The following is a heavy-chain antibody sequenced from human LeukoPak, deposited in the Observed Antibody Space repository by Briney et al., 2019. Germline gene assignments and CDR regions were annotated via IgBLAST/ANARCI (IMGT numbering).Heavy chain of an antibody. CDR2: IYYRGNT. CDR1: GVTISSISYY. D-gene: IGHD1-7*01. J-gene: IGHJ4*02. CDR3: ARIYGNFQNYYDY. Sequence: PSETLSLTCTVSGVTISSISYYWGWIRPPPGKGLEWVGHIYYRGNTFYDPTLITLVTVTFNMSEKQYTLKLRSVTAAAQAVYFCARIYGNFQNYYDYWGQGTLVTVSS. V-gene: IGHV4-39*06.